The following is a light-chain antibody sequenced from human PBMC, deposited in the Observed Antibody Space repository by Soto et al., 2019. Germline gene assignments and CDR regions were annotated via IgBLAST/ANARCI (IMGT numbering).Light chain of an antibody. V-gene: IGKV1-12*01. CDR3: LQVYNFPRT. CDR1: QDIGVR. CDR2: SAS. Sequence: DIQMTQSPSLVSASIGDRVTITCRASQDIGVRLAWFQQKPGKAPKYLIQSASSLQSGGPSTFSGSGSGTYFTLTITSLHPEDFATYYCLQVYNFPRTFXQWTKADTK. J-gene: IGKJ1*01.